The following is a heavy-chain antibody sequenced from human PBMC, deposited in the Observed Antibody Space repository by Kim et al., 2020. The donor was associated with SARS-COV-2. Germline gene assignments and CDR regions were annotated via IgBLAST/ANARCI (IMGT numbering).Heavy chain of an antibody. V-gene: IGHV1-46*01. CDR1: GYTFTNYH. CDR2: INPSGGST. J-gene: IGHJ6*02. Sequence: ASVKVSCKASGYTFTNYHIHWVRQAPGHGLEWMGTINPSGGSTSYAQNFRGRLTMTGDTSTSTVSMEVTSLTSEDTAVYYCAILKGVAAWGQGTTVSVSS. CDR3: AILKGVAA.